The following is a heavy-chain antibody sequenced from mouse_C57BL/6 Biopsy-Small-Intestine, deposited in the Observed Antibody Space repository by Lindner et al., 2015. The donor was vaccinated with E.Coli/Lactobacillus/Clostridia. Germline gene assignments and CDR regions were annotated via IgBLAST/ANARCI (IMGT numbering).Heavy chain of an antibody. J-gene: IGHJ2*01. V-gene: IGHV1-22*01. CDR2: INPDSGGT. CDR1: GFTFTDYN. Sequence: QLQESGPDLVRPGTSVKLSCRASGFTFTDYNMHWVRQVHGESLEWIGYINPDSGGTTYNQKFKGKVTLTVNKSSTTANMEVHSLTSEDSAVYFCASFGYDFDYWGQGTTLTVSS. CDR3: ASFGYDFDY.